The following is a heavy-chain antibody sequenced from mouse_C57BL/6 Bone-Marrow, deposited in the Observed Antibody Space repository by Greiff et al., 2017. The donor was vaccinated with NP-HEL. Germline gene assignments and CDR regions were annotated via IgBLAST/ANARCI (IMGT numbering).Heavy chain of an antibody. J-gene: IGHJ4*01. CDR1: GFSLTSYG. Sequence: QVQLQQSGPGLVQPSQSLSITCTVSGFSLTSYGVHWVRQSPGKGLEWLGVIWSGGSTDYNAAFISRLSISKDNSKSQVFFKMNSLQADDTAIYYCARNPLYYYGSSYDYAMDYWGQGTSVTVSS. CDR2: IWSGGST. CDR3: ARNPLYYYGSSYDYAMDY. V-gene: IGHV2-2*01. D-gene: IGHD1-1*01.